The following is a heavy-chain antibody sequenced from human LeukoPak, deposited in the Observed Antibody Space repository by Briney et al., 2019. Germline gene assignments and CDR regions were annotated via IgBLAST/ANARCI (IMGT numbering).Heavy chain of an antibody. CDR3: ARDGGYSDYDYLFDY. CDR1: GFTFSSYS. J-gene: IGHJ4*02. CDR2: ISSSSSYI. Sequence: GGSLRLSCAASGFTFSSYSMNWVRQAPGKGLEWVSSISSSSSYIYYADSVKGRFTISRDNAKNSLYLQMNSLRAEDTAVYCCARDGGYSDYDYLFDYWGQGTLVTVSS. D-gene: IGHD5-12*01. V-gene: IGHV3-21*01.